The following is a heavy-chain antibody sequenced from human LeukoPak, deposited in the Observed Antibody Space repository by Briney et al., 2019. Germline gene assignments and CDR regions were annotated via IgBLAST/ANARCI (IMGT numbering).Heavy chain of an antibody. Sequence: GGSLRLSCAASGFTFSSYAMSWVRQAPGKGLEWVSAISGSGGSTYYADSVKGRFTISRDNSKNTLYLQMNSLRAEDTAVYYCAKFDAPPVVGATQEEVDAFDIWGQGTMVTVSS. CDR3: AKFDAPPVVGATQEEVDAFDI. D-gene: IGHD1-26*01. J-gene: IGHJ3*02. CDR1: GFTFSSYA. V-gene: IGHV3-23*01. CDR2: ISGSGGST.